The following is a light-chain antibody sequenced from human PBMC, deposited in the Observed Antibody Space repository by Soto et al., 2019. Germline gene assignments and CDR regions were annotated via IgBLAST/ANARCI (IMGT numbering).Light chain of an antibody. Sequence: QSALTQPASVSGSPGQSITISCTGTSGDVGGYNFVSWYQQYPGNAPKLMIFEVSNRPSGVSSRFSGSKSGNTASLTISGLQAEDEADYYCSSYINLTTRLFGGGTQLTVL. J-gene: IGLJ2*01. CDR1: SGDVGGYNF. V-gene: IGLV2-14*01. CDR2: EVS. CDR3: SSYINLTTRL.